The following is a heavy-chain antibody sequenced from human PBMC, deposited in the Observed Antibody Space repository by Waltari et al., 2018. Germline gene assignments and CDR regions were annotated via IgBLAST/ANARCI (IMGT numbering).Heavy chain of an antibody. CDR2: IYTSGST. D-gene: IGHD1-7*01. CDR1: GGSISSGSYY. V-gene: IGHV4-61*09. Sequence: QVQLQESGPGLVKPSQPLSLTCTVSGGSISSGSYYWSWIRQPAGKGLEWIGYIYTSGSTNYNPSLKSRVTLSINTSKNQFSLKLTSVTAADTAVYYCASLGRYTWNYYAFDVWGQGTKVTVSS. CDR3: ASLGRYTWNYYAFDV. J-gene: IGHJ3*01.